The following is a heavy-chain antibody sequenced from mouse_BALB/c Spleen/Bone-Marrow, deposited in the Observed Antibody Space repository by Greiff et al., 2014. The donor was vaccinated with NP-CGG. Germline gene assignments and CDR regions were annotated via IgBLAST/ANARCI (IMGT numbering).Heavy chain of an antibody. V-gene: IGHV1-4*01. CDR1: GYSFTSYT. J-gene: IGHJ2*01. Sequence: VQLQQSGAELARPGASVKMSCKASGYSFTSYTMHWVKQRPGQGLEWIAYINPRNSYSDYNQKFKDRATVTADKSSSTAYMQLSSLTSEDSAVYYCSRGGTYMGCSGHFDYWGQGTTLTVTS. D-gene: IGHD1-1*02. CDR2: INPRNSYS. CDR3: SRGGTYMGCSGHFDY.